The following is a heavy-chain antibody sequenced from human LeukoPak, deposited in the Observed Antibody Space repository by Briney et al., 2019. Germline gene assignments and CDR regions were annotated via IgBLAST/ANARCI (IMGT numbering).Heavy chain of an antibody. CDR1: GFTFNTYW. D-gene: IGHD3-16*01. J-gene: IGHJ4*01. CDR2: IKEDGGAK. V-gene: IGHV3-7*01. CDR3: VREPARLGRTEGY. Sequence: GGSLRLSCAASGFTFNTYWTSWVRQPPGKGPEWVANIKEDGGAKYYADSVKGRFTISRDNAKNSLYLQMNSLRVEDTAVYYCVREPARLGRTEGYWGQGTLVTVSS.